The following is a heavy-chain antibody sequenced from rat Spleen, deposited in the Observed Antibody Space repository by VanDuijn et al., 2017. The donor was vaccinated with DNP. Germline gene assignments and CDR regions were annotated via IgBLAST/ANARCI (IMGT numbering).Heavy chain of an antibody. Sequence: EVQLVESGGGLVQPGRSLKLSCAASGFSFSDYDMAWVRQAPTKGLEWVASITSSGGSTYYPDSVKGRFTISRDNAQNTLYLQMSKLGSEDTAIYYGARGEFGAPDYWGQGVMVTVSS. CDR1: GFSFSDYD. J-gene: IGHJ2*01. CDR3: ARGEFGAPDY. V-gene: IGHV5S13*01. CDR2: ITSSGGST. D-gene: IGHD4-3*01.